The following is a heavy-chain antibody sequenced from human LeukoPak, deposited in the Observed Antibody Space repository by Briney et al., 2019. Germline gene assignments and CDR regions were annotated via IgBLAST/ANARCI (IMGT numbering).Heavy chain of an antibody. D-gene: IGHD6-13*01. V-gene: IGHV1-18*01. Sequence: ASVKVSCKASGGTFSSYAISWVRQAPGQGLEWMGWISAYNGNTNYAQKLQDRVTMTTDTSTSTAYMELRSLRSDDTAVYYCARFSWHYYFDYWGQGTLVTVSS. CDR3: ARFSWHYYFDY. CDR1: GGTFSSYA. J-gene: IGHJ4*02. CDR2: ISAYNGNT.